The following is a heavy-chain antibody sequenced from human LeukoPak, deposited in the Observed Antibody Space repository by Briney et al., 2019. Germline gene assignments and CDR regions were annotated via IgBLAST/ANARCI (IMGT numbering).Heavy chain of an antibody. CDR1: GGSISSYY. Sequence: SETLSLTCTVSGGSISSYYWSWIRQPPGKGLEWIGYIYYSGSTNYNPSLKGRVTISVDTSKNQFSLKLSSVTAADTAVYYCARDLVDTAMVTQLAFDYWGQGTLVTVSS. CDR3: ARDLVDTAMVTQLAFDY. CDR2: IYYSGST. D-gene: IGHD5-18*01. V-gene: IGHV4-59*01. J-gene: IGHJ4*02.